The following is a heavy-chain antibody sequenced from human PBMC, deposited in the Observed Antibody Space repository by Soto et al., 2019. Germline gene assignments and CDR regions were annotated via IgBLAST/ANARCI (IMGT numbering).Heavy chain of an antibody. D-gene: IGHD1-26*01. Sequence: SETLSLTCTASGGSISSADYYWSWIRQPPGKGLEWIGYIYYTGSTYYSPSLRSRVIISVDTSKNHFSLKLSSVTAADTAVYYCARHGTLLIDYWGQGTLVTVSS. CDR1: GGSISSADYY. CDR2: IYYTGST. V-gene: IGHV4-30-4*01. CDR3: ARHGTLLIDY. J-gene: IGHJ4*02.